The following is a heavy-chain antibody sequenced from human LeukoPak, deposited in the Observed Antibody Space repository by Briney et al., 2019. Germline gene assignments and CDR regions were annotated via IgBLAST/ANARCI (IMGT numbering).Heavy chain of an antibody. CDR1: GGSISSGDYY. V-gene: IGHV4-30-4*01. Sequence: SETLSLTCIVSGGSISSGDYYWSWIRQPPGKGLEWIGYIYYSGSTYYNPSLKSRVTISVDTSKNQFSLKLSSVTAADTAVYYCATSTSYPYYFDYWGQGTLVTVSS. CDR2: IYYSGST. J-gene: IGHJ4*02. CDR3: ATSTSYPYYFDY. D-gene: IGHD1-1*01.